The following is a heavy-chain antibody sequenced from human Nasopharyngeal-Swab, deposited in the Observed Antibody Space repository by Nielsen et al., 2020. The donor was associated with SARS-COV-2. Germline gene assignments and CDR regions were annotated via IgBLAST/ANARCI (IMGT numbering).Heavy chain of an antibody. CDR1: GYTFTSYA. J-gene: IGHJ5*02. Sequence: ASVNVSCKASGYTFTSYAMNWVRQAPGQGLEWMGWINTNTGNPTYAQGFTGRFVFSLDTSVSTAYLQISSLKAEDTAVYYCARGPSPYSSIWYDWFDPWGQGTLVTVSS. CDR3: ARGPSPYSSIWYDWFDP. CDR2: INTNTGNP. D-gene: IGHD6-13*01. V-gene: IGHV7-4-1*02.